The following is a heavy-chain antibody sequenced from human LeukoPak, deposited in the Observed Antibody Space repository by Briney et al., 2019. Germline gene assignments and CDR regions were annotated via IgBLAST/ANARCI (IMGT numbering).Heavy chain of an antibody. CDR2: IFNSGST. Sequence: ASETLSLTCSVSGASITNHYWTWIRQPPGKRLEWLGYIFNSGSTKYNPSLKRRVTTSLDTSKNQFSLRLTSVTAADTAVYYCATETLYDSSGYYRAWGQGTLVTVSS. D-gene: IGHD3-22*01. CDR1: GASITNHY. V-gene: IGHV4-59*11. CDR3: ATETLYDSSGYYRA. J-gene: IGHJ5*02.